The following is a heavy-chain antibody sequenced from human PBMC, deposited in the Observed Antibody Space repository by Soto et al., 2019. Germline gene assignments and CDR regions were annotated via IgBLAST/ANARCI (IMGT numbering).Heavy chain of an antibody. V-gene: IGHV4-34*01. CDR3: ARGGPLQWLRRGYFDY. CDR2: INHSGST. CDR1: GGSFSGYY. D-gene: IGHD5-12*01. Sequence: SETLSLTCAVYGGSFSGYYWSWIRQPPGKGLEWIGEINHSGSTNYNPSLKSRVTISVDTSKNQFSLKLSSVTAADTAVYYCARGGPLQWLRRGYFDYWGQGTLVTVSS. J-gene: IGHJ4*02.